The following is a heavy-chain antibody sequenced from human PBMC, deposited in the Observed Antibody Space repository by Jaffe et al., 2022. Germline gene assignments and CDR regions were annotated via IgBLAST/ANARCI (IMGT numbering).Heavy chain of an antibody. CDR2: IYHSGST. CDR1: GYSISSGYY. CDR3: ARVSGYNGSSVLNWFDP. Sequence: QVQLQESGPGLVKPSETLSLTCAVSGYSISSGYYWGWIRQPPGKGLEWIGSIYHSGSTYYNPSLKSRVTISVDTSKNQFSLKLSSVTAADTAVYYCARVSGYNGSSVLNWFDPWGQGTLVTVSS. J-gene: IGHJ5*02. D-gene: IGHD3-10*01. V-gene: IGHV4-38-2*01.